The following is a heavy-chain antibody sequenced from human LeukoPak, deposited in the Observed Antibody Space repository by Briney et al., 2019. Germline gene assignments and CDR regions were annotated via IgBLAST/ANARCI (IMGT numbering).Heavy chain of an antibody. J-gene: IGHJ4*02. CDR3: ATVPGITVFGEVIDY. CDR2: IESKNDGGTT. Sequence: PGGSLRLSCAVSGFTFSNARVNGVRQAPGEGLEWIGRIESKNDGGTTDYAAPVKGRFTITRDDVKNMVILHIDSLKTEDTAVYYCATVPGITVFGEVIDYWGQGTLVTISS. V-gene: IGHV3-15*04. D-gene: IGHD3-3*01. CDR1: GFTFSNAR.